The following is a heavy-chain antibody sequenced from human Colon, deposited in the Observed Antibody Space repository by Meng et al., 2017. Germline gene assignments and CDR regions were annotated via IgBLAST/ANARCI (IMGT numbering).Heavy chain of an antibody. D-gene: IGHD3-22*01. CDR3: ARDYNDGSGRFDY. J-gene: IGHJ4*02. CDR2: IAYDGGHK. Sequence: GGFLRLSCVVSGLTFRRYAMHWVRQAPGKGLEWVAVIAYDGGHKDYADSVKGRFTISRDNSLNTLYLQMNSLRAEDTAVDYCARDYNDGSGRFDYWGQGTLVTVSS. CDR1: GLTFRRYA. V-gene: IGHV3-30*01.